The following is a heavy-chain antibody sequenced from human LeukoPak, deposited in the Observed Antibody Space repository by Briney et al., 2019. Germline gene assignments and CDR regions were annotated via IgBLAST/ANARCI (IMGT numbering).Heavy chain of an antibody. CDR3: AKAASSSWPSYYYGMDV. CDR1: GFTFSDYY. D-gene: IGHD6-13*01. J-gene: IGHJ6*02. Sequence: KPGGSLRLSCAASGFTFSDYYMSWIRQAPGKGLEWVSVITGSGGNTYYADSVKGRFTISKDNSKNTVYLQMSSLRVDDTAVYYCAKAASSSWPSYYYGMDVWGQGTTVTVSS. CDR2: ITGSGGNT. V-gene: IGHV3-23*01.